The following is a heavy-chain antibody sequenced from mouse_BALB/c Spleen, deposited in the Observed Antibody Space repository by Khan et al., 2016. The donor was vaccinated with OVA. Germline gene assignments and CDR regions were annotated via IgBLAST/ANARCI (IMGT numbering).Heavy chain of an antibody. CDR1: GFNITDYY. CDR3: ASRGYGNYWFTY. Sequence: VQLKQSGAELVRPGALVKLSCKASGFNITDYYMHWVKQRPDQGLELIGWIDPENGHTIYDPKFQGKASIKADTSSNTAYLQLSSLTSEDTAVYYCASRGYGNYWFTYWGQGTLVTVSA. D-gene: IGHD2-1*01. CDR2: IDPENGHT. V-gene: IGHV14-1*02. J-gene: IGHJ3*01.